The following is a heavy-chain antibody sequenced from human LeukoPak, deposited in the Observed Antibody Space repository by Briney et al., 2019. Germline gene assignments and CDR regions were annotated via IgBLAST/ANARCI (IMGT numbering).Heavy chain of an antibody. V-gene: IGHV4-39*07. CDR3: AREGWDYYYYMDV. CDR1: GDSISSSNYY. J-gene: IGHJ6*03. Sequence: SETLSLTCTVSGDSISSSNYYWGWIRQPPGKGLEWIGSIYYSGRTYYNPSLKSRATISVDTSKDQFSLKLSSVTAADTAVYYCAREGWDYYYYMDVWGKGTTVTVSS. D-gene: IGHD1-26*01. CDR2: IYYSGRT.